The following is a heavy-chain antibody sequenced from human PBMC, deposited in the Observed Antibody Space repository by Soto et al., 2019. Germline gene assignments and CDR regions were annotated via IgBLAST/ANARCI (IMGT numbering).Heavy chain of an antibody. D-gene: IGHD3-22*01. CDR1: GDTFSTYT. J-gene: IGHJ5*02. Sequence: QVQLVQSGAEVKKPGSSVKVSCKASGDTFSTYTITWVRQAPGQGLEWMGRIIPIIGIINYAQKFQGRVTISADKSTGTAYMELTRLRSDDTAVYYCAGDPDSHYNDSHASSYPWGQGTLVTVSS. CDR2: IIPIIGII. V-gene: IGHV1-69*08. CDR3: AGDPDSHYNDSHASSYP.